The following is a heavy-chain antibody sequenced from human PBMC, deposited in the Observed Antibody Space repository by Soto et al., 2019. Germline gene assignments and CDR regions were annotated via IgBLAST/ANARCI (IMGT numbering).Heavy chain of an antibody. CDR1: GFTFSNYS. CDR3: ARDPIPVPMYYFDY. Sequence: GGSLRLSCAASGFTFSNYSMNWVRQAPGKGLEWVPSISGSSSYIYYADSVKGRFTISRDNAKNSLSLQMNSLRAEDTAVYFCARDPIPVPMYYFDYWGQGSLVTVPQ. J-gene: IGHJ4*02. D-gene: IGHD6-19*01. CDR2: ISGSSSYI. V-gene: IGHV3-21*01.